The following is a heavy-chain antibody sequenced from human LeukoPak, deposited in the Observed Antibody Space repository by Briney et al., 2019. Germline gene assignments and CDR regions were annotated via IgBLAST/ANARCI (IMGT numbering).Heavy chain of an antibody. Sequence: SETLSLTCTVSGGSISSYYWSWIRQPPGKGLEWIGFIHDSGSTYYNPSLKSRVSISRDMSKNQLSLMLSSVTAADTAVYYCARGFGAGNYYYGWFDPWGQGTLVSVSS. CDR1: GGSISSYY. J-gene: IGHJ5*02. CDR3: ARGFGAGNYYYGWFDP. V-gene: IGHV4-4*09. CDR2: IHDSGST. D-gene: IGHD3-10*01.